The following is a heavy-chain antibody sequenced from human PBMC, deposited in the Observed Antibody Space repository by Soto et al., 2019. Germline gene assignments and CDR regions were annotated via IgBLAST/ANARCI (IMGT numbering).Heavy chain of an antibody. CDR3: ARQQWLVLNAFDI. Sequence: QVQLQESGPGLVKPSETLSLTCTVSGGSISSYYWSWIRQPPGKGLEWIGYSYYSGSTNYNPSLTSRVTISVDTSKNQFALKLSSVTAADTAVYYCARQQWLVLNAFDIWGQGTMVTVSS. CDR2: SYYSGST. D-gene: IGHD6-19*01. J-gene: IGHJ3*02. V-gene: IGHV4-59*01. CDR1: GGSISSYY.